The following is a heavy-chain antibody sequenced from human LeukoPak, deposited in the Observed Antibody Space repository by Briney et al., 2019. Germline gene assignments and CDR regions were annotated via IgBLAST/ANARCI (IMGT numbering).Heavy chain of an antibody. D-gene: IGHD1-14*01. CDR3: ARAFAKTGKYYFDY. CDR1: GGTFISYA. V-gene: IGHV1-69*17. Sequence: SVKVSCKASGGTFISYAISWVRQAPGQGLEWMGGIIPIFGIANYAQKFQGRVTITADKSTSTAYMELSSLRSEDTAVYYCARAFAKTGKYYFDYWGQGTLVTVSS. CDR2: IIPIFGIA. J-gene: IGHJ4*02.